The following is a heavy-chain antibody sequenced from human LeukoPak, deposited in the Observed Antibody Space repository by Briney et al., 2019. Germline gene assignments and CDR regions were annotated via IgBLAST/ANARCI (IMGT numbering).Heavy chain of an antibody. Sequence: ASVKVSCKVSGYTLTELSMHWVRQAPGKGLEWMGGFDPEDGETIYAQKFQGRVTMTEDTSTDTAYMELSSLRSEDTAVYYCATRITIFGVANPYYFDYWGQGTLVTVSS. J-gene: IGHJ4*02. V-gene: IGHV1-24*01. D-gene: IGHD3-3*01. CDR1: GYTLTELS. CDR3: ATRITIFGVANPYYFDY. CDR2: FDPEDGET.